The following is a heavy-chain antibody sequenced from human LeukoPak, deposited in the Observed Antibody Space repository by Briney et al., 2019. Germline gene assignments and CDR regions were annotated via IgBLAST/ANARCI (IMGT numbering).Heavy chain of an antibody. Sequence: SVKVSCKASVGTFSSYTISWVRQAPGQGREWMGRIIPILGIPNYAQKLQGRVTITADKSTSTAYMELSSLRSEDTAVYYCARDQIVDESSPWVNYYYYYYMDVWGKGTTLTVSS. J-gene: IGHJ6*03. V-gene: IGHV1-69*02. CDR3: ARDQIVDESSPWVNYYYYYYMDV. D-gene: IGHD6-13*01. CDR2: IIPILGIP. CDR1: VGTFSSYT.